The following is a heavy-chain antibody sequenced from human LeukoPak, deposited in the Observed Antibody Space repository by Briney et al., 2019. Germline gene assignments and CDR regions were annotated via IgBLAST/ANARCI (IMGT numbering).Heavy chain of an antibody. CDR2: ISGDGGDT. D-gene: IGHD6-19*01. CDR1: GGSISSSSYY. V-gene: IGHV3-23*01. J-gene: IGHJ4*02. Sequence: PSETLSLTCTVSGGSISSSSYYWGWIRQPPGKGLEWVSTISGDGGDTHYADSVRGRFTISRANSKNTLFMQMNSLRAEDTAVYYCGKSGSRDWDYFEYWGQGTLVTASS. CDR3: GKSGSRDWDYFEY.